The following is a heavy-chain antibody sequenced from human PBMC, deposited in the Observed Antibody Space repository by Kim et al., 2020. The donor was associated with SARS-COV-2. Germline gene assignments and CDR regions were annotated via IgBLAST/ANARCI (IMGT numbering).Heavy chain of an antibody. D-gene: IGHD3-3*01. V-gene: IGHV4-39*01. CDR2: SRQST. J-gene: IGHJ4*02. Sequence: SRQSTCTNPTLNSRVTISVDTSKNPFSLKLSSVTAADTAVYYCARQFSGYWGQGTLVTVSS. CDR3: ARQFSGY.